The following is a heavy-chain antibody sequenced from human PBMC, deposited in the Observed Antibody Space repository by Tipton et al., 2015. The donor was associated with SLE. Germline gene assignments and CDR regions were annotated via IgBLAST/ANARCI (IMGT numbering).Heavy chain of an antibody. J-gene: IGHJ6*03. Sequence: QSGAEVKEPGSSVKVSCKASGDTFNTYAFTWVRQAPGQGLEWMGAIIPIIGITNYAQKLQGRVTMTTDTSTSTAYMELRSLRSDDTAVYYCARAIVVVPGHYYMDVWGKGTTVTIPS. D-gene: IGHD2-2*01. CDR2: IIPIIGIT. CDR3: ARAIVVVPGHYYMDV. V-gene: IGHV1-69*17. CDR1: GDTFNTYA.